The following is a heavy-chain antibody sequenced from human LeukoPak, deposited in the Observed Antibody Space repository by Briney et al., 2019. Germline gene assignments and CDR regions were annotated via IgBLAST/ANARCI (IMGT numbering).Heavy chain of an antibody. Sequence: ASVTVSCKASGYTFTSYDMNWVRQATGQGREGMGWMNPNSGNTGYAQKFQGRVTMTRNTSISTAYMELSSLRSEDTAVYYCARVCSWSSSWYVFDYWGQGTLVTVSS. CDR2: MNPNSGNT. D-gene: IGHD6-13*01. V-gene: IGHV1-8*01. J-gene: IGHJ4*02. CDR1: GYTFTSYD. CDR3: ARVCSWSSSWYVFDY.